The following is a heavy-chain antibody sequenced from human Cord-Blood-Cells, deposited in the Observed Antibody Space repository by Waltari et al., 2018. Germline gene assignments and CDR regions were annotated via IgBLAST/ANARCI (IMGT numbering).Heavy chain of an antibody. D-gene: IGHD6-19*01. CDR3: ARFPTVAGKALDY. CDR2: MNPKSGNT. V-gene: IGHV1-8*01. CDR1: GYTFTSYD. J-gene: IGHJ4*02. Sequence: QVQLVQSGAEVKKPGASVKVSCKASGYTFTSYDINWVRQATGQGLEWRGWMNPKSGNTGYAQKFQGRVTMTRNTAISTAYMELSSLRSEDTAVYYCARFPTVAGKALDYWGQGTLVTVSS.